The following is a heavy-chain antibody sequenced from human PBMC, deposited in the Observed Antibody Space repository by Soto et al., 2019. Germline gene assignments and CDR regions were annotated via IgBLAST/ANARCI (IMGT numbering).Heavy chain of an antibody. Sequence: GGSLRLSCAASGFTVSSNYMSWVRQAPGKGLEWVSVIYSGGSTYYADSVKDRFTVSRDNSRNTLYLQMNSLRAEDTAVFYCAREKVEDSDYSVYFDYWGQGTLVTAPQ. CDR1: GFTVSSNY. J-gene: IGHJ4*02. D-gene: IGHD3-22*01. CDR2: IYSGGST. CDR3: AREKVEDSDYSVYFDY. V-gene: IGHV3-53*01.